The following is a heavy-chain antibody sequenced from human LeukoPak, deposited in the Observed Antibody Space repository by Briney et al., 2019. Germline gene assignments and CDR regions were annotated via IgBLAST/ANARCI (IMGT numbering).Heavy chain of an antibody. J-gene: IGHJ4*02. Sequence: ASVKVSCKASGYTFTGYYMHWVRQAPGQGLEWMGWINPNSGGTNYAQKFQGRVTMTRDTSISTAYMALSRLRSDDTAVYYCARDPRRITMVRGVMGVDDYWGQGTLVTVSS. CDR1: GYTFTGYY. D-gene: IGHD3-10*01. V-gene: IGHV1-2*02. CDR2: INPNSGGT. CDR3: ARDPRRITMVRGVMGVDDY.